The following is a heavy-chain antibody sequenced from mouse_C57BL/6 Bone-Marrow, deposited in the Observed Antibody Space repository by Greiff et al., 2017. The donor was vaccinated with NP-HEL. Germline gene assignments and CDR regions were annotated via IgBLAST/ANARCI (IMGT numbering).Heavy chain of an antibody. J-gene: IGHJ4*01. CDR3: ARSTTVAYYAMDY. CDR1: GFTFSDYG. CDR2: ISSGSSTI. V-gene: IGHV5-17*01. Sequence: EVQRVESGGGLVKPGGSLKLSCAASGFTFSDYGMHWVRQAPEKGLEWVAYISSGSSTIYYADTVKGRFTISRDNAQNTLFLQMTSLRSEDTAMYYCARSTTVAYYAMDYWGQGTSVTVSS. D-gene: IGHD1-1*01.